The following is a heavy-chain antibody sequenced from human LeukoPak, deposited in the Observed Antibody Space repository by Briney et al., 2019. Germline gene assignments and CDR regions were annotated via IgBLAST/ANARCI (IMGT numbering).Heavy chain of an antibody. V-gene: IGHV3-30*18. J-gene: IGHJ4*02. Sequence: GGSLRLSCAASGFTFSSYGVHWVRQAPGKGLEWVAVISYDGSNKYYADSVKGRFTISRDNSKNTLYLQMNSQRAEDTAVYYCAKDREWLEYFDYWGQGTLVTVSS. CDR1: GFTFSSYG. CDR3: AKDREWLEYFDY. D-gene: IGHD6-19*01. CDR2: ISYDGSNK.